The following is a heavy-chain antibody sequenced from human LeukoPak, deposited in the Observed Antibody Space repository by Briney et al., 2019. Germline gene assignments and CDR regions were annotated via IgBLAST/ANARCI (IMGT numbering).Heavy chain of an antibody. J-gene: IGHJ4*02. D-gene: IGHD3-10*01. CDR3: ARDMVRGVTTRYFDY. V-gene: IGHV3-21*01. CDR1: GFTFNSYS. CDR2: ISSSSYI. Sequence: GGSLRLSCAASGFTFNSYSMNWVRQAPGKGLEWVSSISSSSYIYYADSVKGRFTISRDNAKNSLYLQMNSLRAEDTAVYYCARDMVRGVTTRYFDYWGQGTLVTVSS.